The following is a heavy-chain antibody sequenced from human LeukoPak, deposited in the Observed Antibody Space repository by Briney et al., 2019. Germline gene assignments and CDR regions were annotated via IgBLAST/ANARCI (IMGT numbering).Heavy chain of an antibody. J-gene: IGHJ5*02. V-gene: IGHV3-53*01. D-gene: IGHD6-13*01. CDR1: GFTVSSNY. Sequence: PGGSLRLSCAASGFTVSSNYMSWVRQAPGKGLEWVSVIYSGGSTYYADSVKGRFTISRDNSKNTLYLQMNSLRAEDTAVYYCARGHSSSWYWDWFDPWGQGTLVTVSS. CDR3: ARGHSSSWYWDWFDP. CDR2: IYSGGST.